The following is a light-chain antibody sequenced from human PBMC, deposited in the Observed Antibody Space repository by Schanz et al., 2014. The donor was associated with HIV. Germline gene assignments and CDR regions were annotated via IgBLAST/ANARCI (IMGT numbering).Light chain of an antibody. CDR1: QRLSSSY. J-gene: IGKJ1*01. CDR3: QQYSSSPRT. Sequence: EIVLTQSPGTLSLSPGERATLSCGASQRLSSSYLAWYQQKPGQPPRPLIYGASIKATGLPDRFSGSGSGTDFTLTISRLEPEDFAVYYCQQYSSSPRTFGQGTKVQI. V-gene: IGKV3-20*01. CDR2: GAS.